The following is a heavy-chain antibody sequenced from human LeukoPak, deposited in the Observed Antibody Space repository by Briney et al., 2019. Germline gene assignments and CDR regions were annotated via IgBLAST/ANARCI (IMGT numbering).Heavy chain of an antibody. D-gene: IGHD3-16*01. CDR2: ISGSGGSA. J-gene: IGHJ3*02. V-gene: IGHV3-23*01. Sequence: GGSQILCCAASGFTFSRFALSWVRQAPGKGLEWVSGISGSGGSAYYADSVKGRFTISRDNSRNTLYLQMNTLRAEDTAVYYCAKDREYSYVYDAFDIWGQGTLVTVSS. CDR3: AKDREYSYVYDAFDI. CDR1: GFTFSRFA.